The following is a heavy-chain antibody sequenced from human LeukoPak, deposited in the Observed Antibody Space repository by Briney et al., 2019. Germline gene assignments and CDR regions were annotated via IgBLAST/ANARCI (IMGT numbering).Heavy chain of an antibody. CDR1: GGTFSSYA. V-gene: IGHV1-69*05. J-gene: IGHJ5*02. D-gene: IGHD2-2*01. CDR3: ARQGEEYCSSTSCPWFDP. CDR2: IIPIFGTA. Sequence: GSSVKVCCKASGGTFSSYAISWVRQAPGQGLEWMGGIIPIFGTANYAQKFQGRVTITTDESTSTDYMELSSLRSEDTAVYYCARQGEEYCSSTSCPWFDPWGQGTLVTVSS.